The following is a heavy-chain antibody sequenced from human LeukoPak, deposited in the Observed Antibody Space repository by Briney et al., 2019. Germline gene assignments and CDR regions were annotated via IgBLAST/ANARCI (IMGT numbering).Heavy chain of an antibody. D-gene: IGHD3-22*01. CDR1: GFTFSIYA. J-gene: IGHJ4*02. V-gene: IGHV3-23*01. CDR3: TRDRPNYYGSDGHYYRRNGDY. Sequence: PGGSLRLSCAASGFTFSIYAMSWVRQAPGKGLEWVSSISSKGELTFYADSVKGRFTISRDNSESTLYLQINILRAEDTAIYYCTRDRPNYYGSDGHYYRRNGDYWGQGTLVTVSS. CDR2: ISSKGELT.